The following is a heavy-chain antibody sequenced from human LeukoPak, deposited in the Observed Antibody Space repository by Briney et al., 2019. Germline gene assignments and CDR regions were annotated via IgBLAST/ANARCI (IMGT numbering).Heavy chain of an antibody. CDR1: GFTLSNYW. Sequence: GGSLRLSCAASGFTLSNYWMHCVRQAPGKGLVWVSRISDHGSITNFADSVKGRFSISRDTAKNTLYLEMNSLRVEDTAVYYCARDLSGYSDYWGQGDLVTVSS. J-gene: IGHJ4*02. V-gene: IGHV3-74*01. D-gene: IGHD2-15*01. CDR2: ISDHGSIT. CDR3: ARDLSGYSDY.